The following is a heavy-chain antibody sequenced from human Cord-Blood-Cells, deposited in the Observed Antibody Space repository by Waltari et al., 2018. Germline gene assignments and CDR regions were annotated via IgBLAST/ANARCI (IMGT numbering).Heavy chain of an antibody. CDR1: GGTFSSSA. CDR2: IIPILGIA. CDR3: ARGRIAARLLGYYFDY. D-gene: IGHD6-6*01. Sequence: QVQLVQSGAEVKKPGSWVKVSCKASGGTFSSSAISWVRQAPGQGLEWMGKIIPILGIANYAQKFQGRVTITADKSTSTAYMELSSLRSEDTAVYYCARGRIAARLLGYYFDYWGQGTLVTVSS. J-gene: IGHJ4*02. V-gene: IGHV1-69*09.